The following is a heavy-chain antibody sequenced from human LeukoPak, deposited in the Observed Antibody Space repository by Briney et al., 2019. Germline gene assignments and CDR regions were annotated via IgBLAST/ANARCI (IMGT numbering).Heavy chain of an antibody. CDR1: GFTFSTYW. Sequence: GGSLRLSCAASGFTFSTYWMHWVRQAPGKGLVWVSRINSDGSSTNYADSVKGRFTISRDNAKNTLYLQMNSLRAEDTAVYYCARAPYCSGGTCYLDYWGQGTLVSVSS. CDR2: INSDGSST. D-gene: IGHD2-15*01. V-gene: IGHV3-74*01. CDR3: ARAPYCSGGTCYLDY. J-gene: IGHJ4*02.